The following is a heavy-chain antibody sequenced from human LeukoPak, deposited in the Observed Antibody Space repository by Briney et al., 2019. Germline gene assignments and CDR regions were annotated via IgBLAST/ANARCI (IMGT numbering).Heavy chain of an antibody. J-gene: IGHJ4*02. CDR1: GDTFTSYG. CDR3: AIDSSSSGFDY. Sequence: RASLKLSCKASGDTFTSYGISWVRQAPGQGLEWMGWISAYNGNTNYPPKLQGRVTMTTAPSTSTAYMELRLLRSDDTAVYYCAIDSSSSGFDYWGQGTLVTVSS. V-gene: IGHV1-18*01. CDR2: ISAYNGNT. D-gene: IGHD6-6*01.